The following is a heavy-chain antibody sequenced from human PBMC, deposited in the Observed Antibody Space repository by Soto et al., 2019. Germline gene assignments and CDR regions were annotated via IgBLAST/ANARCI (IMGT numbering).Heavy chain of an antibody. Sequence: AQLSESGGGLVRPGGSLRVSCAASGFGFGSYAMAWIRQAPGKGLEWVSSISGSGLVTYYADSVRGRFAVSRDNSRNTLFLQMNSLRAADTAVYYCARTRGTHCSGGSCYCFDIWGRATLVSV. CDR3: ARTRGTHCSGGSCYCFDI. V-gene: IGHV3-23*01. CDR1: GFGFGSYA. CDR2: ISGSGLVT. D-gene: IGHD2-15*01. J-gene: IGHJ4*02.